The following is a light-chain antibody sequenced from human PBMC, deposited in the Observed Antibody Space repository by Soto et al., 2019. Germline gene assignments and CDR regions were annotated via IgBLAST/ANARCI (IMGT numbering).Light chain of an antibody. J-gene: IGKJ4*01. V-gene: IGKV3-15*01. CDR1: QSVRSQ. CDR3: QQYNYWTPLT. CDR2: GAS. Sequence: EIVMTQSPATLSVSPGERATLSCRASQSVRSQLAWYQQKPGQAPRLLIYGASTRATGIPARFSGSGSWTEFTLTISSLQSEDFAVYYCQQYNYWTPLTFGGGTKVEIK.